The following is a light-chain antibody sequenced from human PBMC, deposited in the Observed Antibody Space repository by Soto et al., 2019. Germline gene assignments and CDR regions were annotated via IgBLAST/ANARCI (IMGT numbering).Light chain of an antibody. CDR2: DVS. CDR1: SSDVGGYNY. J-gene: IGLJ1*01. Sequence: QSALTQPASVSGSPGQSITISCTGTSSDVGGYNYVSWYQQHPGKAPKLIIYDVSNRPSGVSNRFSGSKSGNTASLTISGLQAEDEADYYGNSYTSSSTYVFATGTKLNVL. CDR3: NSYTSSSTYV. V-gene: IGLV2-14*01.